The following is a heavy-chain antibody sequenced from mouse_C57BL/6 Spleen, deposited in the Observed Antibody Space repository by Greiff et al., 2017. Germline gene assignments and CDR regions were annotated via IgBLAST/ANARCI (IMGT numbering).Heavy chain of an antibody. Sequence: EVQLQQSGAELVRPGASVKLSCTASGFNIKDYYMHWVKQRPEQGLEWIGRIDPEDGDTEYAPKFQGKATITADTSSNTAYLQLSSLTSEDTAVYYCTTGDGSRSFDFWGQGTTRTVSS. CDR1: GFNIKDYY. V-gene: IGHV14-1*01. D-gene: IGHD1-1*01. J-gene: IGHJ2*01. CDR2: IDPEDGDT. CDR3: TTGDGSRSFDF.